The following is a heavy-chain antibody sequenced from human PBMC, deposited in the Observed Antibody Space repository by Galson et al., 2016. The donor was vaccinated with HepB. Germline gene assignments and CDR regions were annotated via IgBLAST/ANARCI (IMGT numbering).Heavy chain of an antibody. J-gene: IGHJ6*02. CDR1: GFTFDDYA. CDR2: IRWNSGRI. CDR3: VKDRGIAVAGDYAMDV. V-gene: IGHV3-9*01. D-gene: IGHD6-19*01. Sequence: SLRLSCAVSGFTFDDYAMHWVRQAPGKGLEWVSGIRWNSGRIVYADSVKGRFTISRDNAKNSLYLQMNRMGGEDTAFYYCVKDRGIAVAGDYAMDVWGQGTTVTVSS.